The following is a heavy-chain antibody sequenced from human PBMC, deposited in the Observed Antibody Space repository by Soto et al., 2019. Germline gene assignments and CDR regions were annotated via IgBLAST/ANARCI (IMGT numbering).Heavy chain of an antibody. CDR1: HGSISSSY. CDR2: ISNTGKT. CDR3: ARHEDLDSYYFDS. J-gene: IGHJ4*02. Sequence: QVQLQESGPGLVKPSETLSLACTVSHGSISSSYWSWIRQPPGKGLEWIGYISNTGKTAYHPSLNSRVTFSIGTAKNQVSLRLSSVTAADTAVYYCARHEDLDSYYFDSWGRGTLVTVSS. V-gene: IGHV4-59*08.